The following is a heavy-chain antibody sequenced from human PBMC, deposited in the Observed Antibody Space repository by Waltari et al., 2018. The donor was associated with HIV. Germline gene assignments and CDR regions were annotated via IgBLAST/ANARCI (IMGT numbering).Heavy chain of an antibody. D-gene: IGHD2-2*01. CDR3: AKDAASIHYYGMDV. J-gene: IGHJ6*02. CDR2: ISWNSDII. CDR1: RFNFYHYA. V-gene: IGHV3-9*01. Sequence: EMQLVEYGGGLVQPASFLSLSCSASRFNFYHYALYWVRHAPVKGLEWVSGISWNSDIIGYADSVKGRFTISRDNAKNSLYLQMNSLGAEDTALYYCAKDAASIHYYGMDVWGQGTTVTVS.